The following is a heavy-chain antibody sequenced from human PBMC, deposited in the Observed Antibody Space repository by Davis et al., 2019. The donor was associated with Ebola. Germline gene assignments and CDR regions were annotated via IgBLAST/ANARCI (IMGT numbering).Heavy chain of an antibody. V-gene: IGHV1-46*01. J-gene: IGHJ4*02. D-gene: IGHD6-19*01. CDR1: GYTFTNYY. CDR2: INPNDGRT. CDR3: ARDVGGAAGTDY. Sequence: ASVKVSCKASGYTFTNYYMHWVRQAPGQGLEWMGMINPNDGRTIYAQKFQGRVTITADKSTSTAYMELSSRRSEDTAVYYCARDVGGAAGTDYWGQGTLVTVSS.